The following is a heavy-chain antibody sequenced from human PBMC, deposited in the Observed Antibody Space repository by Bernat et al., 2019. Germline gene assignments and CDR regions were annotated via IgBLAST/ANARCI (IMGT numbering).Heavy chain of an antibody. D-gene: IGHD2-21*02. CDR1: GYSFTSYW. CDR3: ARGAYCGGDCYFPRGFDY. V-gene: IGHV5-51*01. Sequence: EVQLVQSGAEVKKPGESLKISCKGSGYSFTSYWIGWVRQMPGKGLDWMGIIYPGDSDTRYSPSFQGPVTISADKSISTAYLQWSSLKASDTAMYYCARGAYCGGDCYFPRGFDYWGQGTLVTVSS. J-gene: IGHJ4*02. CDR2: IYPGDSDT.